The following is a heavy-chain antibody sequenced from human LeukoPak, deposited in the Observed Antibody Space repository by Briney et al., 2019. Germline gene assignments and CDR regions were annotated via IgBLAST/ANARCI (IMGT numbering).Heavy chain of an antibody. V-gene: IGHV4-4*07. CDR1: GGSISSYY. Sequence: SETLSLTCTVFGGSISSYYWSWIRQPAGKGLEWIGRIYTSGSTNYNPSLKGRVIMSVDMSKNQFSLKLSSVTAADTAVYYCARSSSSVHGWDYWGQGTLVTVSS. D-gene: IGHD2-15*01. J-gene: IGHJ4*02. CDR2: IYTSGST. CDR3: ARSSSSVHGWDY.